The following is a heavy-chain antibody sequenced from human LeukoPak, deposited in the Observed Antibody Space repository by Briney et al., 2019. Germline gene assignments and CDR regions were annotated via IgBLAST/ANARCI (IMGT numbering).Heavy chain of an antibody. Sequence: SETLSLTCTVSGGSISNHYWSWIRQPPGKGLEWIGHLCYSGNTNYNPSLKSRVTISVDTSKTQFSLKLSSVTAADTALYYCATGRGWLPDYWGQGTLVTVSS. CDR2: LCYSGNT. D-gene: IGHD5-12*01. J-gene: IGHJ4*02. CDR1: GGSISNHY. V-gene: IGHV4-59*11. CDR3: ATGRGWLPDY.